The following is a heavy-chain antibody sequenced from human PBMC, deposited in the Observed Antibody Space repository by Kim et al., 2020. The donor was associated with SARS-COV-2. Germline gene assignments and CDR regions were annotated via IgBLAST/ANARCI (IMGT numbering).Heavy chain of an antibody. CDR3: AREGDGYNSWDYGMDV. CDR2: IYYSGST. Sequence: SETLSLTCTVSGGSISSYYWSWIRQPPGKGLEWIGYIYYSGSTNYNPSLKSRVTISVDTSKNQFSLKLSSVTAADTAVYYCAREGDGYNSWDYGMDVWGQGTTVTVSS. J-gene: IGHJ6*02. CDR1: GGSISSYY. D-gene: IGHD5-12*01. V-gene: IGHV4-59*01.